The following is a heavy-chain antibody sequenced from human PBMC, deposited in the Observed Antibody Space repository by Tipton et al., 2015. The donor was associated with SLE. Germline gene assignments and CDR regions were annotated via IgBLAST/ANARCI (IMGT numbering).Heavy chain of an antibody. D-gene: IGHD6-6*01. CDR2: IYYSGST. J-gene: IGHJ4*02. CDR3: ARDRGTSSGNFDY. Sequence: TLSLTCTVSGGSISSYYWSWIRQPPGKGLEWIGYIYYSGSTYYNPSLKSRVAISVDTSKNQFSLKVNSVTAADRAVYYCARDRGTSSGNFDYWGQGTLVTVSS. CDR1: GGSISSYY. V-gene: IGHV4-59*12.